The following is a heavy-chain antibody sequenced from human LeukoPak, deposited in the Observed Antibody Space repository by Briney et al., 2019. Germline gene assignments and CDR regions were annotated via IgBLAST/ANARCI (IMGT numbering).Heavy chain of an antibody. CDR2: INPNSGGT. V-gene: IGHV1-2*02. D-gene: IGHD6-13*01. CDR3: ASTNWVGPIAGDAFDI. J-gene: IGHJ3*02. CDR1: GYTFTGYY. Sequence: ASVKVSCKASGYTFTGYYMHWVRQAPGQGLEWMGWINPNSGGTNYAQQFQGRVTMTRDTSISKAYMELSRLRSDDTAVYYCASTNWVGPIAGDAFDIWGQGAMVTVSS.